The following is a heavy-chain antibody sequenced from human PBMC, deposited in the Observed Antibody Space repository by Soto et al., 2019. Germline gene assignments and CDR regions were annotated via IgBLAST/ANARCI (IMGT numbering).Heavy chain of an antibody. V-gene: IGHV1-2*04. J-gene: IGHJ5*02. D-gene: IGHD1-20*01. CDR2: INPNSGGT. CDR1: GYTFTGYC. Sequence: ASVKVSCKASGYTFTGYCMHWVRQAPGQGLEWMGWINPNSGGTNYAQKFQGWVTMTRDTSISTAYMELSRLRSDDTAVYYCARDNRITGTPGMRFDPWGQGTLVTVSS. CDR3: ARDNRITGTPGMRFDP.